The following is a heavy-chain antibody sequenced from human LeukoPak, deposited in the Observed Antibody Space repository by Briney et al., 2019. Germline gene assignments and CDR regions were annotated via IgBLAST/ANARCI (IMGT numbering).Heavy chain of an antibody. CDR2: INAGNGNT. J-gene: IGHJ5*02. Sequence: VASVKVSCKASGYTFTSYAMHWVRQAPGQRLEWMGWINAGNGNTKYSQKFQGRVTITRDTSASTAYMELSSLRSEDTDVYYCAREAYDFWSGNWFDPWGQGTLVTVSS. D-gene: IGHD3-3*01. CDR1: GYTFTSYA. V-gene: IGHV1-3*01. CDR3: AREAYDFWSGNWFDP.